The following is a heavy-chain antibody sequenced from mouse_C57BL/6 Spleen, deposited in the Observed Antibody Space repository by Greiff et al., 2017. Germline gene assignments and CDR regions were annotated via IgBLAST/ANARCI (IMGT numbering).Heavy chain of an antibody. J-gene: IGHJ2*01. D-gene: IGHD1-1*01. CDR1: GYTFTDYY. CDR2: INPNNGGT. V-gene: IGHV1-26*01. Sequence: VQLQQSGPELVKPGASVKISCKASGYTFTDYYMNWVKQSHGKSLEWIGDINPNNGGTSYNQKFKGKATLTVDKSSSTAYMELRSLTSEDSAVYYCARTTVVADYWCQGTTLTVSS. CDR3: ARTTVVADY.